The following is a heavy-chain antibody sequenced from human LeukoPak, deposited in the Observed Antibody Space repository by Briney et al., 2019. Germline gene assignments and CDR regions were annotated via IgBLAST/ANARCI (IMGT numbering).Heavy chain of an antibody. CDR1: GYTFTSNY. D-gene: IGHD2-15*01. J-gene: IGHJ4*02. V-gene: IGHV1-46*01. CDR2: ISPSGGLT. Sequence: ASVKVSCKAFGYTFTSNYMHWVRQAPGQGPEWMGVISPSGGLTTYAQKFQGRVTLTRDMSTSTDYLELSSLRSEDTAVYYCARGLGYCSGGSCYDLGYWGQGTLVTVSS. CDR3: ARGLGYCSGGSCYDLGY.